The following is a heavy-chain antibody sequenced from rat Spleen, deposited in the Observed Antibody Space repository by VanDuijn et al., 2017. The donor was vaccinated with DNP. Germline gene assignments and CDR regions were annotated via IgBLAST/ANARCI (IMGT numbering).Heavy chain of an antibody. J-gene: IGHJ2*01. CDR1: GFTFSKYY. Sequence: EVQLVESGGGLVQPGRSMKLSCAASGFTFSKYYMAWVRQAPKKGLEWVATISYDGRSTYYRDSVKGRFTISRDNAKDTLYLQMDSLRSEDTATYYCARPDYWGQGVMVTVSS. CDR2: ISYDGRST. CDR3: ARPDY. V-gene: IGHV5-7*01.